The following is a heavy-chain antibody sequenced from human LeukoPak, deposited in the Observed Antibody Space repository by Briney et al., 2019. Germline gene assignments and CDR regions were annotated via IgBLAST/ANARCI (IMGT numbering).Heavy chain of an antibody. D-gene: IGHD3-22*01. J-gene: IGHJ4*02. CDR1: GGSISSGSYY. Sequence: PSETLSLTCTVSGGSISSGSYYWSWIRQPAGKGLEWIGRIYTSGSTNYSPSLKSRVTISVDTSKNQFSLKLSSVTAADTAVYYCARDTYYYDSSGYYYVGYFDYWGQGTLVTVSS. V-gene: IGHV4-61*02. CDR3: ARDTYYYDSSGYYYVGYFDY. CDR2: IYTSGST.